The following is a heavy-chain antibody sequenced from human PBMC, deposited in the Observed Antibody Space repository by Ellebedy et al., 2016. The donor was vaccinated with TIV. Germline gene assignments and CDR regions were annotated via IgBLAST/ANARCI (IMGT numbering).Heavy chain of an antibody. CDR3: AKAARGSGYSTDY. D-gene: IGHD3-22*01. CDR1: GFTFSSYG. Sequence: GESLKISXAASGFTFSSYGMHWVRQAPGKGLEWVAVISYDGSNKYYADSVKGRFTISRDNSKNTLYLQMNSLRAEDTAVYYCAKAARGSGYSTDYWGQGTLVTVSS. J-gene: IGHJ4*02. V-gene: IGHV3-30*18. CDR2: ISYDGSNK.